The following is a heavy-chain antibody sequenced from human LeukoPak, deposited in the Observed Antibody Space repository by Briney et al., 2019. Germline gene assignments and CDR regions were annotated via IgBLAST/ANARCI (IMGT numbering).Heavy chain of an antibody. D-gene: IGHD2-2*01. CDR3: TTLGYCSSTSCPGGY. Sequence: GGSLRLSCAASGFTFSNAWMSWVRQAPGKGLEWVGRIKSKTDGGTTDYAAPVKGRFTISRDDPKNTLYLQMNSLKTEDTAVYYCTTLGYCSSTSCPGGYWGQGTLVTVSS. CDR1: GFTFSNAW. J-gene: IGHJ4*02. CDR2: IKSKTDGGTT. V-gene: IGHV3-15*01.